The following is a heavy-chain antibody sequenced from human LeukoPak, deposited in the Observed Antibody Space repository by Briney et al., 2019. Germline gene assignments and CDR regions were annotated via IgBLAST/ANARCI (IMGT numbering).Heavy chain of an antibody. CDR3: ANSQGVLWLGEFFDAFDI. CDR2: ISGSGGST. Sequence: GGSLRLSCAASGFIFSNYGMSWVRQAPGRGLEWVSGISGSGGSTYYADSVKGRFTISRDNSKNTLFLQMNSLRAEDTAVYYCANSQGVLWLGEFFDAFDIWGQGTVVTVSS. V-gene: IGHV3-23*01. D-gene: IGHD3-10*01. CDR1: GFIFSNYG. J-gene: IGHJ3*02.